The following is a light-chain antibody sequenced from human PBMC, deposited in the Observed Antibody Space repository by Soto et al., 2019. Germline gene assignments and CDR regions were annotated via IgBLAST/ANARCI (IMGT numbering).Light chain of an antibody. CDR1: SSDVGAYNY. J-gene: IGLJ1*01. CDR2: DVS. V-gene: IGLV2-11*01. CDR3: CSYAGSHTYV. Sequence: QSALTQPRSVSGSPGQSVTISCTGTSSDVGAYNYVSWYQQHPGKAPKLMIYDVSERPSGVPDRFSGSKSGNTASLTISGLQAEDEADYYCCSYAGSHTYVFGTGTKLTVL.